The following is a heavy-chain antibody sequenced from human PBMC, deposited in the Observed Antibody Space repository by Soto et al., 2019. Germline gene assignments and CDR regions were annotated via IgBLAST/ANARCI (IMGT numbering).Heavy chain of an antibody. D-gene: IGHD3-3*01. Sequence: HPGGSLRLSCAASGFTFSSYEMNWVRQAPGKGLEWVSYISSSGSTIYYADSVKGRFTISRDNAKNSLYLQMNSLRAEDTAVYYCARVITIFGVVIWASDGMDVWGQGTTVTVSS. J-gene: IGHJ6*02. CDR3: ARVITIFGVVIWASDGMDV. CDR1: GFTFSSYE. CDR2: ISSSGSTI. V-gene: IGHV3-48*03.